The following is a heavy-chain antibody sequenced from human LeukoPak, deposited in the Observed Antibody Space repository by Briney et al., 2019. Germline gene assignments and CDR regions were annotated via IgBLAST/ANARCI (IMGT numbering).Heavy chain of an antibody. CDR2: IRNDGGET. V-gene: IGHV3-74*01. Sequence: PGGSLRLSCVGSGFTFSDHWMHWVRQAPGKGLVWVSRIRNDGGETNYADSVKGRFTISRDNAKNTLFLQMNSLRAEDTAVYYCSRVRASFDYWGQGALVTVAS. D-gene: IGHD3-10*01. CDR3: SRVRASFDY. J-gene: IGHJ4*02. CDR1: GFTFSDHW.